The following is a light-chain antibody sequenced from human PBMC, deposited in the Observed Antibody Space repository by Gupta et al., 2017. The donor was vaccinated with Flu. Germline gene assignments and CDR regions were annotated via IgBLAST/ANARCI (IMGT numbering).Light chain of an antibody. V-gene: IGKV3-11*01. Sequence: EIVLTQSPATLSLSPGERATLTCRASQSVSSYLAWYQQKPGQAPRLLIYDASNRATGIPARCSGSGSGTDFTLTISSLDPEDFAVYYCQQRSNWITFGQGTRLEIK. CDR3: QQRSNWIT. CDR2: DAS. CDR1: QSVSSY. J-gene: IGKJ5*01.